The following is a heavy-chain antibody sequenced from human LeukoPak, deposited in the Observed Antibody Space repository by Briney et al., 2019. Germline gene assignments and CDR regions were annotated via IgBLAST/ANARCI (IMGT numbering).Heavy chain of an antibody. CDR1: GFTFSSYE. D-gene: IGHD5-12*01. V-gene: IGHV3-48*03. J-gene: IGHJ4*02. CDR2: IGSSGSTI. Sequence: GGSLRLSCAASGFTFSSYEMNWVRQAPGKGLEWVSYIGSSGSTIYYADSVKGRFTISRDNSKNTLYLQMNSLRAEDTAVYYCARGPSGYHNTGGQGTLVTVSS. CDR3: ARGPSGYHNT.